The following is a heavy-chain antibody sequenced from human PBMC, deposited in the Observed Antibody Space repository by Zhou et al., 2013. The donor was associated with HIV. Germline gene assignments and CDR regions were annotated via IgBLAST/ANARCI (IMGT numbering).Heavy chain of an antibody. Sequence: QVQLVQSGAEVKKPGASVKVSCKASGYTFTSYDINWVRQATGQGLEWMGWMNPNSGNTGYAQKFQGRVTMTRNTSISTAYMELSSLRSEDTAVYYCARDGYSSSWPINWFDPWGQGTLVTVSS. V-gene: IGHV1-8*01. CDR2: MNPNSGNT. J-gene: IGHJ5*02. CDR1: GYTFTSYD. CDR3: ARDGYSSSWPINWFDP. D-gene: IGHD6-13*01.